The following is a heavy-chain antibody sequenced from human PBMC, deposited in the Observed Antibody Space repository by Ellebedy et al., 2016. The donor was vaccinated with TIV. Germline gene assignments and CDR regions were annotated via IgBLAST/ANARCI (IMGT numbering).Heavy chain of an antibody. CDR1: GYSFTSFC. V-gene: IGHV5-10-1*01. D-gene: IGHD6-25*01. CDR2: IDPSASYT. Sequence: GESLKISCKGSGYSFTSFCITWVRQMPGKGLEWMGRIDPSASYTNYSPSFQGLVTISADKSISTAYLQWSSLKASDTAIYYCARFPHTYITAAGPDCWGQGTLVTVSS. CDR3: ARFPHTYITAAGPDC. J-gene: IGHJ4*02.